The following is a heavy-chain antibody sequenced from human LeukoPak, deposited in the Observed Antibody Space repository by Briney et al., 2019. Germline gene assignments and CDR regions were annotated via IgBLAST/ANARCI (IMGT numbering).Heavy chain of an antibody. CDR1: GFTFSSYA. CDR2: ISGSGGST. CDR3: AKDGSYYYDSSGYPDNWFDP. Sequence: GGSLRLSCAASGFTFSSYAMSWVRQAPGKGLEWVSAISGSGGSTYYADSVKGWFTISRDNSKNTLYLQMNSLRAEDTAVYYCAKDGSYYYDSSGYPDNWFDPWGQGTLVIVSS. V-gene: IGHV3-23*01. J-gene: IGHJ5*02. D-gene: IGHD3-22*01.